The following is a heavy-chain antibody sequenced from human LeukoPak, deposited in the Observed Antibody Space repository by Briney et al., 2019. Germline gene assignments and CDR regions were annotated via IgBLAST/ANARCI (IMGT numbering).Heavy chain of an antibody. J-gene: IGHJ5*02. D-gene: IGHD6-6*01. CDR2: ISSSGSTI. Sequence: GGSLRLSCAASGFTFSDFYMSWIRQAPGKGLEWVSYISSSGSTIYYADSVKGRFTISRDNAKNSLYLQMNSLRAEDTAVYYCVRESEYSSSSGWFDPWGQGTLVTVSS. CDR3: VRESEYSSSSGWFDP. CDR1: GFTFSDFY. V-gene: IGHV3-11*04.